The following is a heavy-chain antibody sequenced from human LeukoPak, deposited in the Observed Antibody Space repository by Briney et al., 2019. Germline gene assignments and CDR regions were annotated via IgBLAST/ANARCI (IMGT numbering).Heavy chain of an antibody. CDR2: ISSDSNYI. Sequence: GGSLRLSCAASGFTFSSYAMHWVRQAPGKGLEWVSSISSDSNYIYYADSVKGRFTISRDNAKDSLYLHMNTLRAEDTAVYYCARDYKGLSEYWGQGTLVTVSS. CDR1: GFTFSSYA. J-gene: IGHJ4*02. D-gene: IGHD1-1*01. CDR3: ARDYKGLSEY. V-gene: IGHV3-21*01.